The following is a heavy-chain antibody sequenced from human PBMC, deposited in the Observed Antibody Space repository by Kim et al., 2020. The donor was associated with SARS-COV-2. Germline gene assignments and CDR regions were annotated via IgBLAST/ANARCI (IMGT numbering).Heavy chain of an antibody. J-gene: IGHJ6*01. V-gene: IGHV3-23*01. D-gene: IGHD3-10*01. CDR2: ISGSGETI. CDR3: AKGGSSGSYYIYYGLDV. CDR1: GFIFNNYA. Sequence: GGSLRLSCAASGFIFNNYAMTWVRQAPGKGLEWVSAISGSGETIYYADSVKGRLAISRDNSKNTLYLEMNSLRDEDTAVYYCAKGGSSGSYYIYYGLDV.